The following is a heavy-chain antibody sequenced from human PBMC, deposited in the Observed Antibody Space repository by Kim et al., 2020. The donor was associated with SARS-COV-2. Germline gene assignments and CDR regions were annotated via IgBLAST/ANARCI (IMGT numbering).Heavy chain of an antibody. J-gene: IGHJ6*02. V-gene: IGHV3-33*06. CDR2: IWYDGSNK. Sequence: GGSLRLSCAASGFTFSSYGMHWVRQAPGKGLEWVAVIWYDGSNKYYADSVKGRFTISRDNSKNTLYLQMNSLRAEDTAVYYCAKVGGYSYGAYYYGMDVWGQGTTVTVSS. CDR3: AKVGGYSYGAYYYGMDV. CDR1: GFTFSSYG. D-gene: IGHD5-18*01.